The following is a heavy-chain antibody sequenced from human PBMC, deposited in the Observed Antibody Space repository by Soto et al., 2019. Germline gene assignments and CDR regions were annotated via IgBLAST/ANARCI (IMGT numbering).Heavy chain of an antibody. CDR2: INPNGGST. Sequence: QVQVVQSGAEVKKPGASVKVSCKTSGYTFTNYHVHWVRQAPGQGLEWMGAINPNGGSTTYAQHLPSRVTMPRDSSTSSVYMEMGSLRSDDSAVYYCALPKNTLGWYNFWGKGTLGTV. CDR1: GYTFTNYH. V-gene: IGHV1-46*01. J-gene: IGHJ4*02. CDR3: ALPKNTLGWYNF. D-gene: IGHD6-19*01.